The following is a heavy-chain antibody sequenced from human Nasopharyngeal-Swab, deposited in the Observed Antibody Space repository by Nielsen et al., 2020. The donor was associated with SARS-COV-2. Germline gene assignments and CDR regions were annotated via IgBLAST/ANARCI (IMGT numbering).Heavy chain of an antibody. CDR2: IYWDDDK. V-gene: IGHV2-5*02. CDR3: AHRPSGWFLRWFDP. CDR1: GFSLSTSGVG. Sequence: SGPTLVKPTQTLTLTCTFSGFSLSTSGVGVGCIRQPPGKALEWLALIYWDDDKRYSPSLKSRLTITKDTSKNQLVLTMTNMDPVDTATYYRAHRPSGWFLRWFDPWGQGTLVTVSS. D-gene: IGHD6-19*01. J-gene: IGHJ5*02.